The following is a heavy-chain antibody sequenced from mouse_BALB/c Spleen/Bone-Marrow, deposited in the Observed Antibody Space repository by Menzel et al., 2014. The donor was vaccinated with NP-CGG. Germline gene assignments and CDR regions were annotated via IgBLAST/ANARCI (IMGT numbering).Heavy chain of an antibody. CDR3: ATSVSLRAMDY. Sequence: EVQGVESGPELEKPGASVKISCKASGYSFTGYNMNWVKQSNGKSLEWIGDIDPYYGGTSYNQKLKDKATLTVDKSSSTAYMQLKSLTSEDSAVYYCATSVSLRAMDYWGQGTSVTVSS. V-gene: IGHV1-39*01. D-gene: IGHD1-1*01. CDR2: IDPYYGGT. J-gene: IGHJ4*01. CDR1: GYSFTGYN.